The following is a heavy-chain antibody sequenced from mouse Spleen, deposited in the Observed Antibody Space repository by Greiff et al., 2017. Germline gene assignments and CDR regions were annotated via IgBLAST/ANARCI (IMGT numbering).Heavy chain of an antibody. D-gene: IGHD3-1*01. Sequence: VQLQQSGPELVKPGASVKISCKASGYAFSSSWMNWVKQRPGKGLEWIGRIYPGDGDTNYNGKFKGKATLTADKSSSTAYMQLSSLTSEDSAVYFCASGYPWYFDVWGAGTTVTVSS. CDR3: ASGYPWYFDV. J-gene: IGHJ1*01. CDR1: GYAFSSSW. CDR2: IYPGDGDT. V-gene: IGHV1-82*01.